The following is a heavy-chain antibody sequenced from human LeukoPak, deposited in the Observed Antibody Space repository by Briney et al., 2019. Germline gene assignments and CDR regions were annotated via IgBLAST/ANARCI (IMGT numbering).Heavy chain of an antibody. CDR1: GFTFSSYG. CDR2: ISGSGGST. Sequence: GGSLRLSCAASGFTFSSYGMSWVRQAPGKGLEWVSAISGSGGSTYYADSVKGRFTISRDNSKNTLYLQMNSLRAEDTAVYYCAKGPRYFDLYYYRDVGGKGPTVTIS. J-gene: IGHJ6*03. D-gene: IGHD3-9*01. CDR3: AKGPRYFDLYYYRDV. V-gene: IGHV3-23*01.